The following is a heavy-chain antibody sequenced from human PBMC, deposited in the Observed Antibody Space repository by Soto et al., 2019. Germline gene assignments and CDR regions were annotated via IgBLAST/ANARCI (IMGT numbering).Heavy chain of an antibody. V-gene: IGHV3-30*04. Sequence: QMQLVESGGGAVQPGRSLRLSCAASGFTFSYYPMHWVRQAPGKGLEWVAVISFDGSNKYYADSVKGRFTISRDNSKNTLYLQMNSLRGEDTAGYYGARVPGDMVAILYTYPLDGREPLSDVDVWGQGTTVTVSS. D-gene: IGHD5-12*01. CDR1: GFTFSYYP. CDR2: ISFDGSNK. J-gene: IGHJ6*02. CDR3: ARVPGDMVAILYTYPLDGREPLSDVDV.